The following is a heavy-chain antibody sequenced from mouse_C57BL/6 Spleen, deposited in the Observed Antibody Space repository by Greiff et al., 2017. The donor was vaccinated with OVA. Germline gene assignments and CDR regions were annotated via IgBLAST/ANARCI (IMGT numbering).Heavy chain of an antibody. V-gene: IGHV1-26*01. D-gene: IGHD2-2*01. CDR2: INPNNGGT. J-gene: IGHJ3*01. Sequence: EVMLQQSGPELVKPGASVKISCKASGYTFTDYYMNWVKQSHGKSLEWIGDINPNNGGTSYNQKFKGKATLTVDKSSSTAYMELRSLTAEDSAVYYCARGGYDGEFAYWGQGTLVTVSA. CDR3: ARGGYDGEFAY. CDR1: GYTFTDYY.